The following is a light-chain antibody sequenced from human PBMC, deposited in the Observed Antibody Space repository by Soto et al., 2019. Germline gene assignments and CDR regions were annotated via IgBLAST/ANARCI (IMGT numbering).Light chain of an antibody. Sequence: EIVLTQSPGTLSLSPGERATLSCRASQSVSSSYLAWYQQKPGQAPRLLIYGASSRTTGIPDTFSGRGSGTEFTLTISRLEHEDFAVYYCQQYGSSTETFGQGTKVEIK. V-gene: IGKV3-20*01. J-gene: IGKJ1*01. CDR1: QSVSSSY. CDR2: GAS. CDR3: QQYGSSTET.